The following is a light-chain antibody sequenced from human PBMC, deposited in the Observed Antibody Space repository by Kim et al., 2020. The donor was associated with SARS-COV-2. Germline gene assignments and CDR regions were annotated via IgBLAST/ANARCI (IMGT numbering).Light chain of an antibody. Sequence: DIQMTQSPSSLSASVGDRVTISCRSSQTISGYLNWYQQKPGKAPKLLIYAASSLQSGVPARFRGTGSGTDFALTISNLQPDDFATYYCQQTYSMWITFGQGTRLEIK. V-gene: IGKV1-39*01. J-gene: IGKJ5*01. CDR2: AAS. CDR3: QQTYSMWIT. CDR1: QTISGY.